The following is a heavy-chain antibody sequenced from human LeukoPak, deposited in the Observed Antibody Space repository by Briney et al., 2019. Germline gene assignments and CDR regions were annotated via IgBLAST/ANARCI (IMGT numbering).Heavy chain of an antibody. CDR3: TRHRDIAVAGPNAVY. V-gene: IGHV3-23*01. CDR1: GFSFSTYA. J-gene: IGHJ4*02. D-gene: IGHD6-19*01. Sequence: SGGFLRLSCAASGFSFSTYAMHWVRQAPGRGLEWVSGISGSGGSTYYADSVKGRLTISRDNSKNTLYLQMNSLKTEDTAVYYCTRHRDIAVAGPNAVYWGQGTLVTVSS. CDR2: ISGSGGST.